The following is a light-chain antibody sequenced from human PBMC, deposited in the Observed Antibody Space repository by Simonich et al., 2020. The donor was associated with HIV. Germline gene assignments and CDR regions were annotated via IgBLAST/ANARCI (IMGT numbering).Light chain of an antibody. J-gene: IGKJ1*01. V-gene: IGKV4-1*01. CDR3: QQYYNTPQT. Sequence: DIMMTQSPDSLAVSPGERATINCKSSQMLLYRSNNKTYLAWYQQKPGQPPKLLIYLTSTRESGGPDRFSGSGSGTYFTLTISSRQAEDVAVYYCQQYYNTPQTFGQGTKVEIK. CDR2: LTS. CDR1: QMLLYRSNNKTY.